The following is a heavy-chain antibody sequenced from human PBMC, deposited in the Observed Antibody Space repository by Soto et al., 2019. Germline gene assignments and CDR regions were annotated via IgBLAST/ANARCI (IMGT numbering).Heavy chain of an antibody. Sequence: SETLSLTCTVSGGSISSGGYYWSWIRQHPGKGLEWIGYIYYSGSTYYNPSLKSRVTISVDTSKNQFSLKLSSVTAADTAVYYCARGYCSSTSCYVAWFDPWGQGTLVTVSS. CDR2: IYYSGST. D-gene: IGHD2-2*01. V-gene: IGHV4-31*03. CDR1: GGSISSGGYY. J-gene: IGHJ5*02. CDR3: ARGYCSSTSCYVAWFDP.